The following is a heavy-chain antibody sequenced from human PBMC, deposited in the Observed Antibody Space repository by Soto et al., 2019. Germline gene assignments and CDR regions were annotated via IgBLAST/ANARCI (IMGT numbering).Heavy chain of an antibody. CDR1: GGSISSGGYY. J-gene: IGHJ5*02. CDR3: ARSSTGTYRKFDH. V-gene: IGHV4-31*03. D-gene: IGHD1-1*01. CDR2: IYYSGST. Sequence: SETLFLTCTVSGGSISSGGYYWSWIRQHPGKGLEWIGYIYYSGSTYYNPSLKGRVTISVDTSKNQFSLNLTSLTAADTAVYYGARSSTGTYRKFDHWGQGTLVTVSS.